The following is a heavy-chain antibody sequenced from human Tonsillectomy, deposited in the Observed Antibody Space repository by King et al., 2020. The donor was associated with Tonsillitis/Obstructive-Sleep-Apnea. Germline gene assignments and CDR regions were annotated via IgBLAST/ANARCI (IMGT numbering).Heavy chain of an antibody. D-gene: IGHD3-22*01. V-gene: IGHV4-59*01. CDR3: ARGGYYDSSGYYL. CDR1: GGSISSYY. J-gene: IGHJ4*02. Sequence: QLQLQESGPGLVKPSETLSLTCTVSGGSISSYYWSWIRQPPGKGLEWIGYIYYSGSTNYNPSLKSRVTISVDTSKNQFSLKLSSVTAADTAVYYCARGGYYDSSGYYLWGQGTLVTVSS. CDR2: IYYSGST.